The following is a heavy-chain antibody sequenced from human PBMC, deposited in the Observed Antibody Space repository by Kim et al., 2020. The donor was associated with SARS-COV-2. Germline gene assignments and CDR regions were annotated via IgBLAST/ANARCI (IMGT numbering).Heavy chain of an antibody. CDR2: MNPKSGNT. J-gene: IGHJ6*03. V-gene: IGHV1-8*01. CDR1: GYTFNSFD. Sequence: VKVSCKASGYTFNSFDINWVRQATGQGLEWMGWMNPKSGNTGYAERFKGRVTLTKSTSESTAYMELSSLRFDDTAVYYCARGYSSSSQLYFFYMDVWGKGNTVIVS. D-gene: IGHD6-6*01. CDR3: ARGYSSSSQLYFFYMDV.